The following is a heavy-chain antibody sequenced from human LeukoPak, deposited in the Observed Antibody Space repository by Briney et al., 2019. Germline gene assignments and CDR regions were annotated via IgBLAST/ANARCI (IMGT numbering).Heavy chain of an antibody. J-gene: IGHJ4*02. Sequence: PGGSLRLSCAASGFTVSSNYMSWVRQAPGKGLEWVSVIYSGGSTYYADSVKGRFTISRDNSKNTLYLQMNSLRAEDTAVYYCAREGITKNFDYWGQGTLVTVSS. CDR3: AREGITKNFDY. V-gene: IGHV3-53*01. CDR1: GFTVSSNY. CDR2: IYSGGST. D-gene: IGHD3-10*01.